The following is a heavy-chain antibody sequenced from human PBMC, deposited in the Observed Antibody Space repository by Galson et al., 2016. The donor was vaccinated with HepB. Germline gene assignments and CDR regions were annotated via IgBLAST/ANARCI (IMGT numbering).Heavy chain of an antibody. D-gene: IGHD3-9*01. Sequence: SLRLSCAASGFTFSDYAMSWFRQAPGKGLEWVGLIRSTAYGGTTEYDASVKGRFTMSRDDSKSIAYLHINSLKTDDTAVYYCTKVIYDVLTGYRSLSDYWGQGTLVTVSS. CDR1: GFTFSDYA. CDR3: TKVIYDVLTGYRSLSDY. CDR2: IRSTAYGGTT. V-gene: IGHV3-49*03. J-gene: IGHJ4*02.